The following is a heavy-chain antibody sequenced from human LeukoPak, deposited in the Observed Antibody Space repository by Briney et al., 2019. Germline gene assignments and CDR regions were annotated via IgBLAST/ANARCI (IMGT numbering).Heavy chain of an antibody. Sequence: ASLKVSCKASGGTFSSYAISWVRQAPGQGLEWMGGIIPIFGTANYAQKFQGRVTITTDESTSTAYMELSSLRSEDTAVYYCARLYCSGGSCYDYSWFDPWGQGTLVTVSS. CDR1: GGTFSSYA. J-gene: IGHJ5*02. CDR3: ARLYCSGGSCYDYSWFDP. D-gene: IGHD2-15*01. CDR2: IIPIFGTA. V-gene: IGHV1-69*05.